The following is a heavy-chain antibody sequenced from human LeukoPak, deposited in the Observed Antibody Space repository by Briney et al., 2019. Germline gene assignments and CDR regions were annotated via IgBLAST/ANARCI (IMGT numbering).Heavy chain of an antibody. CDR2: IYYSGST. CDR3: ARDGDYDVFDY. V-gene: IGHV4-39*02. Sequence: SETLSLTCTVSGGSISSSSYYWGWIRQPPGKGLEWIGSIYYSGSTYYNPSLKSRVSISVDTSKNHFSLKLSSVTAADTAVYYCARDGDYDVFDYWGQGTLVTVSS. CDR1: GGSISSSSYY. D-gene: IGHD3-16*01. J-gene: IGHJ4*02.